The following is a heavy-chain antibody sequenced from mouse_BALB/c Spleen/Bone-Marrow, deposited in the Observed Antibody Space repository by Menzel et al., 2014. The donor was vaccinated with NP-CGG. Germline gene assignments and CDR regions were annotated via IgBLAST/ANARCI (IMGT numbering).Heavy chain of an antibody. CDR3: ARHYGSSYGAMDY. CDR1: GYSFTGYY. J-gene: IGHJ4*01. Sequence: LVKTGASVKISCKASGYSFTGYYMHWVKQSHGKSLEWIGYISCYNGATSYNQKFKGKATFTVDTSSSTAYMQCNSLTSEDSAVYYCARHYGSSYGAMDYWGQGTSVTVSS. V-gene: IGHV1S34*01. D-gene: IGHD1-1*01. CDR2: ISCYNGAT.